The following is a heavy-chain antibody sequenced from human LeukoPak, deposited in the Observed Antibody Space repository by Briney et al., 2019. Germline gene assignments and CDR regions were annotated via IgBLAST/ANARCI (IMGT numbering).Heavy chain of an antibody. CDR1: GYTFTSYG. Sequence: GASVKVSCKASGYTFTSYGISWVRQAPGQGLEWMGWISACNGNTNYAQKLQGRVTMTTDTSTSTAYMELRSLRSDDTAVYYCARDRVYCSSTSCYAGIGLGDYWGQGTLVTVSS. CDR2: ISACNGNT. CDR3: ARDRVYCSSTSCYAGIGLGDY. V-gene: IGHV1-18*01. D-gene: IGHD2-2*01. J-gene: IGHJ4*02.